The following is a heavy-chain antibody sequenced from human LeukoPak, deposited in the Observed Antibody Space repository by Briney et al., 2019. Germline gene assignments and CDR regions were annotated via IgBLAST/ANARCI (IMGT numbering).Heavy chain of an antibody. J-gene: IGHJ5*02. Sequence: SETLSLTCTVSGYSISSGYYWGWIRQPPGKGLEWIGSIYHSGSTYYNPSLKSRVTISVDTSKNQFSLKLSSVTAADTAVYYCARAPTVVVVAVSNWFDPWGQGTLVTVSS. D-gene: IGHD2-15*01. CDR2: IYHSGST. CDR1: GYSISSGYY. CDR3: ARAPTVVVVAVSNWFDP. V-gene: IGHV4-38-2*02.